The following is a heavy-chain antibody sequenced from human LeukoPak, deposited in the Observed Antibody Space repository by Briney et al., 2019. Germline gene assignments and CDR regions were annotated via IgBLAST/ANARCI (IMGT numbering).Heavy chain of an antibody. CDR1: GFTFNSYS. CDR2: ICPSGGNT. J-gene: IGHJ3*02. D-gene: IGHD3-3*01. V-gene: IGHV3-23*01. Sequence: GGSLRLSCAASGFTFNSYSMNWVRQAPGRGLEWVSSICPSGGNTYYGASMKGLSTISRDNSKNTVYLQKNNSRFDDTALYYFARLAGSFRFAGWSEPWPATVPLRSGSDPTKHI. CDR3: ARLAGSFRFAGWSEPWPATVPLRSGSDPTKHI.